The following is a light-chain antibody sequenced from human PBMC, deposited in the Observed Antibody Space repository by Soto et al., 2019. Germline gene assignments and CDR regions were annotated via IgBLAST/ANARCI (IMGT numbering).Light chain of an antibody. Sequence: QSALAQPASVSGSPGQSITISCTGTSSDVGGYNYVSWYQHHPGKATKLMIFDVSNRPSGVSNRFSGSKSGNTAYLTISGLQPEDEADYYCSSYTTSNTRQIVFGTGTKVTVL. J-gene: IGLJ1*01. CDR3: SSYTTSNTRQIV. CDR1: SSDVGGYNY. V-gene: IGLV2-14*03. CDR2: DVS.